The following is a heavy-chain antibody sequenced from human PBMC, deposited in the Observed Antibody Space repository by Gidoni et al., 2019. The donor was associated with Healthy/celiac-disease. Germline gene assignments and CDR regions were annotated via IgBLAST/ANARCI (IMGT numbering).Heavy chain of an antibody. CDR3: ARARYSSSSDPL. V-gene: IGHV1-18*01. D-gene: IGHD6-6*01. CDR1: GYSFANYG. Sequence: QVQLVQSGAEVKKPGASVKVSCQASGYSFANYGISWVRQAPGQGLEWMVWISAYNGDTNYALKVQGRVTMTTDTATSTAYMELRSLRYDDTAVYYCARARYSSSSDPLWGQGTLVTVSS. CDR2: ISAYNGDT. J-gene: IGHJ4*02.